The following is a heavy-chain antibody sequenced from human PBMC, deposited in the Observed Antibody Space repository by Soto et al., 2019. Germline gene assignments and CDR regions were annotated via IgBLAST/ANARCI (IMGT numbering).Heavy chain of an antibody. Sequence: PGGSLRLSCAASGFTFSNYVIHWVRQAPGKGLEWVALISLGGSNKQYADSVKGRFTISRDNSGDTLSLQMNSLRPEDTAVYYCVKEATVKAAHHFDSWGQGTLVTVSS. J-gene: IGHJ4*02. D-gene: IGHD4-4*01. V-gene: IGHV3-30-3*01. CDR2: ISLGGSNK. CDR3: VKEATVKAAHHFDS. CDR1: GFTFSNYV.